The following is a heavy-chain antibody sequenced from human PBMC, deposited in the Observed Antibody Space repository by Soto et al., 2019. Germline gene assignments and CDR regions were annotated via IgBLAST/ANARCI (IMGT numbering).Heavy chain of an antibody. V-gene: IGHV3-7*03. CDR3: ASSPHKDSRPDY. Sequence: GGSLRLSCAASGFTFSSYWMSWVRQAPGRGQEWMANIKYDGSEKYYVDSVKGRLTISRDNAKNSLYLQMNSLRAEDTAVYYCASSPHKDSRPDYWGQGTLVTVS. D-gene: IGHD3-22*01. CDR2: IKYDGSEK. J-gene: IGHJ4*02. CDR1: GFTFSSYW.